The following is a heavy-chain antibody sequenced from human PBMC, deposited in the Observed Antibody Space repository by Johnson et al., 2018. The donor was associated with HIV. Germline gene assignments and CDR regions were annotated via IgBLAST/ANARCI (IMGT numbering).Heavy chain of an antibody. CDR3: AKDDNLGVWYSDAFDV. D-gene: IGHD6-19*01. V-gene: IGHV3-30*02. Sequence: QVQLVESGGGVVQPGESLRLSCAASGFTFANYGMHWVRQAPGKGLEWVAFTAHYESITHYADSVKGRFTMSRDNSKSTLNLQMNSLRAEDTAIYYCAKDDNLGVWYSDAFDVWGQGTVVTVSS. CDR2: TAHYESIT. J-gene: IGHJ3*01. CDR1: GFTFANYG.